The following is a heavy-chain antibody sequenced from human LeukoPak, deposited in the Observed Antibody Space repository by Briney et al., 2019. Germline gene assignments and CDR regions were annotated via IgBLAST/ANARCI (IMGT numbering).Heavy chain of an antibody. CDR1: GYTFTGYY. Sequence: ASVKVPCKASGYTFTGYYMHWVRQAPGQGLEWMGWINPNSGGTNYAQKFQGRVAMTRDTSISTAYMELSRLRSDDTAVYYCARLGPSYDYVWGSYRRGAHDAFDIWGQGTMVTVSS. V-gene: IGHV1-2*02. CDR3: ARLGPSYDYVWGSYRRGAHDAFDI. D-gene: IGHD3-16*02. J-gene: IGHJ3*02. CDR2: INPNSGGT.